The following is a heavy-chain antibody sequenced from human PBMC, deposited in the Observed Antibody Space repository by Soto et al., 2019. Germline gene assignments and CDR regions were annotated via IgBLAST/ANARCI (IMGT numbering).Heavy chain of an antibody. CDR3: AKAHPDKVVVVITFGPNYFQH. D-gene: IGHD3-22*01. J-gene: IGHJ1*01. CDR1: GFTFSSYA. Sequence: PGGSLRLSCAASGFTFSSYAMSWVRQAPGKGLEWVSAISGSGGSTYYADSVKGRFTISRDNSKNTLYLQMNSLRAEDTAVYYCAKAHPDKVVVVITFGPNYFQHWGQGTLVTVSS. V-gene: IGHV3-23*01. CDR2: ISGSGGST.